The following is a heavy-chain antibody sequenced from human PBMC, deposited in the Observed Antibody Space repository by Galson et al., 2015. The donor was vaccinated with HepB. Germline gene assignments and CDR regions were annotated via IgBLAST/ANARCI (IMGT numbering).Heavy chain of an antibody. CDR3: AREVVVVPAALDY. D-gene: IGHD2-2*01. CDR2: ISYDGSNK. V-gene: IGHV3-30-3*01. CDR1: GFTFSSYA. J-gene: IGHJ4*02. Sequence: SLRLSCAASGFTFSSYAMHWVRQAPGKGLEWVAVISYDGSNKYYADSVKGRFTISRDNSKNTLYLQMNSLRAEDTAVYYCAREVVVVPAALDYWGQGTLVTVSS.